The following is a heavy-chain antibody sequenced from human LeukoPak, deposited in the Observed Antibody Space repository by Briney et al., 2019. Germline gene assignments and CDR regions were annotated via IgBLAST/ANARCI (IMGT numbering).Heavy chain of an antibody. CDR1: GYSFTDYH. CDR2: INLNNGGT. V-gene: IGHV1-2*02. J-gene: IGHJ4*02. Sequence: ASVKVSCKASGYSFTDYHMYWVRQAPGQGLEWMGWINLNNGGTNFAQKFQGRVTMTRDVSISTAYMELSSLRSDDTAVYCCARGESYNPNRYPNDYWGQGTLVTVSS. CDR3: ARGESYNPNRYPNDY. D-gene: IGHD5-24*01.